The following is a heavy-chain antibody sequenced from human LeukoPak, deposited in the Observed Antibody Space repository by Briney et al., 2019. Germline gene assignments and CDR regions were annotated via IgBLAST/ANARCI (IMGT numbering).Heavy chain of an antibody. CDR3: ARAPGVRDGYKRGNWFDP. Sequence: SETLSLTCAVYGGSFSGYYWSWIRQPPGKGLEWIGEINHSGSTNYNPSPKSRVTISVDTSKNQFSLKLSSVTAADTAVYYCARAPGVRDGYKRGNWFDPWGQGTLVTVSS. D-gene: IGHD5-24*01. CDR2: INHSGST. J-gene: IGHJ5*02. CDR1: GGSFSGYY. V-gene: IGHV4-34*01.